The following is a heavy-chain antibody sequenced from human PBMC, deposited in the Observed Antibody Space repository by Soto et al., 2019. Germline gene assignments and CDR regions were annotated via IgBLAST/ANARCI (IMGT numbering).Heavy chain of an antibody. V-gene: IGHV3-23*01. D-gene: IGHD6-6*01. Sequence: PGGSLRLSCAASGFTFSSYAMSWVRQAPGKGLEWVSAISGGGGSTYYADSVKGRFTISRDNSKNTLYLQMNSLRAEDTAVYYCAKDLYVYSSSSCFDYWGQGTLVTVSS. CDR3: AKDLYVYSSSSCFDY. CDR2: ISGGGGST. J-gene: IGHJ4*02. CDR1: GFTFSSYA.